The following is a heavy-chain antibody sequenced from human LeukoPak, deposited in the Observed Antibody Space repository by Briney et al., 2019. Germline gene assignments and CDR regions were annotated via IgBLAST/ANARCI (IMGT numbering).Heavy chain of an antibody. CDR1: GYTFTGYY. CDR2: TNPNSGGT. J-gene: IGHJ4*02. D-gene: IGHD3-10*01. Sequence: GASVKVSCKASGYTFTGYYMHWVRQAPGQGLEWMGWTNPNSGGTNYAQKFQGRVTMTRDTSISTAYMELSRLRSDDTAVYYCARTPITMVRGVITPARFFDYWGQGTLVTVSS. V-gene: IGHV1-2*02. CDR3: ARTPITMVRGVITPARFFDY.